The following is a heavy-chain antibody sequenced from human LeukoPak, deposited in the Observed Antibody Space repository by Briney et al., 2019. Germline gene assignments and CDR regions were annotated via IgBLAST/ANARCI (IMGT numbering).Heavy chain of an antibody. Sequence: PGGSLRLSCAASGFTVGSIYMNWVRQAPGKGLEWVSAISGSGGSTYYADSVKGRFTISRDNSKNTLYLQMNSLRAEDTAVYYCAKASSGWTNDPFDYWGQGTLVTVSS. V-gene: IGHV3-23*01. CDR2: ISGSGGST. D-gene: IGHD6-19*01. J-gene: IGHJ4*02. CDR1: GFTVGSIY. CDR3: AKASSGWTNDPFDY.